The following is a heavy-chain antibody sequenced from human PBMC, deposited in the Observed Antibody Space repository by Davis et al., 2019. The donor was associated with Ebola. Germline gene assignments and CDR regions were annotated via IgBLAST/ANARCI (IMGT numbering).Heavy chain of an antibody. V-gene: IGHV3-30*04. CDR2: ISSDGSET. CDR1: GFTFSRFT. CDR3: ATAPL. J-gene: IGHJ4*02. Sequence: GGSLRLSCAASGFTFSRFTMHWVRQAPGKGLEWLAVISSDGSETNYTDSVKGRFTVSRDNSKNTMYLEVKSLRGDDTAVYYCATAPLWGRGTLVTVSS.